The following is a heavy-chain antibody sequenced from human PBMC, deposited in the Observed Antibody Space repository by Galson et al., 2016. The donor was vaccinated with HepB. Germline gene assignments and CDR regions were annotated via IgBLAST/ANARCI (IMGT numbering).Heavy chain of an antibody. CDR3: ARRHEYCPPVGCSVDY. Sequence: SLRLSCAAAGFSFSTYGMHWVRQTPGKGLEWVAVISYDGSVKYYADSVKGRFTISRDNSNSMLFLQMSSLRADDTAVYYCARRHEYCPPVGCSVDYWGQGTLVSVSS. CDR1: GFSFSTYG. V-gene: IGHV3-30*03. CDR2: ISYDGSVK. J-gene: IGHJ4*02. D-gene: IGHD2/OR15-2a*01.